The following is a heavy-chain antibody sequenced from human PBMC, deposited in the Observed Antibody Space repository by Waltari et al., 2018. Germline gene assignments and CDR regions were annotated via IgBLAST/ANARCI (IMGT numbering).Heavy chain of an antibody. V-gene: IGHV4-34*01. CDR2: INHSGST. J-gene: IGHJ6*03. CDR3: ARGVIDYYYYYYMDV. Sequence: QVQLPQWGAGLLKPSETLSLTCAVYVWSFSGYYWSWICQPPGKGLGWIGEINHSGSTNYNPSLKSRVTISVDTSKNQFSLKLSSVTAADTAVYYCARGVIDYYYYYYMDVWGKGTTVTVSS. CDR1: VWSFSGYY. D-gene: IGHD3-16*02.